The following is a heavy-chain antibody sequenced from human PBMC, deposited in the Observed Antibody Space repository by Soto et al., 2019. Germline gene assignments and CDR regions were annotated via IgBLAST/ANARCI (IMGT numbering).Heavy chain of an antibody. V-gene: IGHV3-66*01. Sequence: EVQLVESGGGLVQPGGSLRLSCAASGFSVSDNYMSWVRQAPGKGLEWISVIYSSGDTYYADSVKGGLTISRDNSRNTLYLQRNDLRVEDTAIYYCARDPGYGRGVSFDPWGQGIQVTVSS. CDR3: ARDPGYGRGVSFDP. D-gene: IGHD2-8*01. J-gene: IGHJ5*02. CDR1: GFSVSDNY. CDR2: IYSSGDT.